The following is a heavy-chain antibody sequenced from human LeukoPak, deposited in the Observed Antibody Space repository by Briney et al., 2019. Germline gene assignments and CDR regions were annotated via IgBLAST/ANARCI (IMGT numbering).Heavy chain of an antibody. V-gene: IGHV4-59*01. CDR3: ATNLPGYSYGYWVA. J-gene: IGHJ5*02. Sequence: SETLSLTCTVSGGSMSNYYWNWIRLPPGKGLEWIGYMFYTGSGKYNPSLKSRVTISVDTSKRQISLKLTSVTTADTAVYYCATNLPGYSYGYWVAWGQGTLVTVSS. CDR2: MFYTGSG. CDR1: GGSMSNYY. D-gene: IGHD5-18*01.